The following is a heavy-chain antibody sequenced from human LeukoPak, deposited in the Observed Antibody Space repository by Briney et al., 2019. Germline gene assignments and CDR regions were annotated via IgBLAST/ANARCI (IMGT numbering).Heavy chain of an antibody. CDR2: IYNSGST. Sequence: PSETLSLTCTVSGGSISSSSYYWGWIRQPPGKGLEWIGSIYNSGSTYYNPPLKSRVTISVDTSKNQFSLKLSSVTAADTAVYFCARREYYDSSGYRWGQGILVTVSS. J-gene: IGHJ4*02. V-gene: IGHV4-39*01. CDR1: GGSISSSSYY. CDR3: ARREYYDSSGYR. D-gene: IGHD3-22*01.